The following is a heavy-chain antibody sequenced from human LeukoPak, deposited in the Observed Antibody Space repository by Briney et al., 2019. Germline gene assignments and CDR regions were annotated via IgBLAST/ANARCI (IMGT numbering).Heavy chain of an antibody. CDR2: ISYDGSNK. CDR3: ARDQGVAYCGGDCYAGYFQH. D-gene: IGHD2-21*02. CDR1: GFTFSSYA. V-gene: IGHV3-30-3*01. J-gene: IGHJ1*01. Sequence: GGSLRLSCAASGFTFSSYAMHWVRQAPGNGLEWVAVISYDGSNKYYADSVKGRFTISRDNSKNTLYLQMNSLRAEDTAVYYCARDQGVAYCGGDCYAGYFQHWGQGTLVTVSS.